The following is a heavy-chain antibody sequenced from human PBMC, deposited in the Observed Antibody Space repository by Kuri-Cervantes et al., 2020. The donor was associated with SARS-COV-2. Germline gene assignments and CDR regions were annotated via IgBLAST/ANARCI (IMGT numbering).Heavy chain of an antibody. D-gene: IGHD6-19*01. V-gene: IGHV4-61*01. CDR1: GGSVSSDTYY. CDR3: ARGVGAAVAGTLITIYYYYGMDV. Sequence: GSLRLSCTVSGGSVSSDTYYWSWIRQPPGKGLEWIGYIYYSGSTNYNPSLKSRVTISVDTSKNQFSLKLSSVTAADTAVYYCARGVGAAVAGTLITIYYYYGMDVWGQGTTVTVSS. J-gene: IGHJ6*02. CDR2: IYYSGST.